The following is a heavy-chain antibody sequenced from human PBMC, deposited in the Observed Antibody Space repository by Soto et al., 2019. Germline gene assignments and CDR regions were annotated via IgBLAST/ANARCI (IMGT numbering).Heavy chain of an antibody. V-gene: IGHV1-2*02. CDR1: GYTFTGYY. J-gene: IGHJ5*02. CDR2: INPNSGGT. CDR3: ARVRGKDP. D-gene: IGHD3-10*01. Sequence: ASVKVSCKASGYTFTGYYMHWVRQAPGQGLEWMGWINPNSGGTNYAQKFQGRVTITADESTSTAYMELSSLRSEDTAVYYCARVRGKDPWGQGTLVTVSS.